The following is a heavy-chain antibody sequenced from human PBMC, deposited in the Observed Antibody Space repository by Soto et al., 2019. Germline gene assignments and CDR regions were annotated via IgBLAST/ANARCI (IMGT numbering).Heavy chain of an antibody. CDR1: GYTFTNYG. CDR2: ISAYNGNT. CDR3: ARDLGVSGAFDV. J-gene: IGHJ3*01. V-gene: IGHV1-18*01. Sequence: QVHLVQSGAEVKKPGASVKVSCKTPGYTFTNYGIGWVRQAPGQGLEWRGWISAYNGNTNYAQKLQDRVKMTTDTSTTTAYMELRSLTSDDTAMYYCARDLGVSGAFDVWGQGTMVTVSA. D-gene: IGHD3-10*01.